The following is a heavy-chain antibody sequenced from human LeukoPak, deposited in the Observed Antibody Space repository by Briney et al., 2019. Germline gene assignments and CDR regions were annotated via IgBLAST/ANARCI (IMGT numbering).Heavy chain of an antibody. Sequence: ASVKVSCKASGYTFTSYGIRWVRQAPGQGLEWMGWISGYNGHTNYPKKFQGRVTMTTDPSTSTAYMELRWLRSDDTAVYYCARDYGRITANYYGLDIWGQGTTVTVSS. V-gene: IGHV1-18*01. J-gene: IGHJ6*02. CDR1: GYTFTSYG. CDR2: ISGYNGHT. CDR3: ARDYGRITANYYGLDI. D-gene: IGHD6-13*01.